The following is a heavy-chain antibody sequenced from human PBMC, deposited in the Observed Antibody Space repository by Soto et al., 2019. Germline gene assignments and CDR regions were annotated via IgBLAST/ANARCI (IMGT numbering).Heavy chain of an antibody. J-gene: IGHJ5*02. CDR1: GGSISSYY. CDR3: AREIAAAGNSWFDP. CDR2: IYFSGST. V-gene: IGHV4-59*01. D-gene: IGHD6-13*01. Sequence: QVHLQESGPGLVKPSETLSLSCTVSGGSISSYYWSWIRQPPGKGLEWIGYIYFSGSTNYNPSLKSRVTISVDTSKNQFSLKLSSVTAADMAVYYCAREIAAAGNSWFDPWVQGTLVTVSS.